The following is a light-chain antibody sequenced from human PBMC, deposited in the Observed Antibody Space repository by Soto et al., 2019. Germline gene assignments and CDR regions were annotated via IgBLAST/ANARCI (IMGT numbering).Light chain of an antibody. CDR3: AAWDDSLSGVV. V-gene: IGLV1-47*01. CDR1: YSNIGRSY. J-gene: IGLJ2*01. Sequence: QSVLTQPPSASGTPGQRVTISCPGSYSNIGRSYVFWYKQVPGTAPRLLIYRNNHRPSGVPERFAGSKSGTGASLAISGLQSDDEAVYYCAAWDDSLSGVVFGGGTKLTVL. CDR2: RNN.